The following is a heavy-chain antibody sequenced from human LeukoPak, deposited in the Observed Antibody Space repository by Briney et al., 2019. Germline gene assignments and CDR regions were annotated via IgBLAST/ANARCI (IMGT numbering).Heavy chain of an antibody. Sequence: GASGKVSCKASGYTFTSYDINWVRQATGQGLEWMGWMNPNSGNTGYAQKFQGRVTMTRNTSISTAYMELSSLRSEDTAVYYCARAVRGVIIKNYYYYYMDVWGKGTTVTVSS. CDR1: GYTFTSYD. J-gene: IGHJ6*03. CDR2: MNPNSGNT. D-gene: IGHD3-10*01. V-gene: IGHV1-8*01. CDR3: ARAVRGVIIKNYYYYYMDV.